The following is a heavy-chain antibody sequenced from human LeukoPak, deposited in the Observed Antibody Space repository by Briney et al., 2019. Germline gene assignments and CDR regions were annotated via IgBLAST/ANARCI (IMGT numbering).Heavy chain of an antibody. CDR2: INPSGGST. CDR3: ARSPLGMGFDY. J-gene: IGHJ4*02. V-gene: IGHV1-46*01. Sequence: ASVKVSCKASGYIFTSYYMHWVRQAPGQGLEWMGIINPSGGSTSYAQKFQGRVTMTRDTSTSTVYMELSSLRSEDMAVYYCARSPLGMGFDYWGQGTLVTVSS. D-gene: IGHD7-27*01. CDR1: GYIFTSYY.